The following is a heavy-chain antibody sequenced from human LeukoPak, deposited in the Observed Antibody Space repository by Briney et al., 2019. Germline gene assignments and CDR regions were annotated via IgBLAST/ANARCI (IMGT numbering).Heavy chain of an antibody. Sequence: SETLSLTCGVSGGSISNTNWWSWVRQPPGQGLEWIGEISLTGLTHYNPSLESRVTVSLDKSKNQLSLNLTSVTAADTAVYYCSRENGAFTPFGYWGQGILITVLS. CDR2: ISLTGLT. D-gene: IGHD2-8*01. CDR3: SRENGAFTPFGY. CDR1: GGSISNTNW. V-gene: IGHV4-4*02. J-gene: IGHJ4*02.